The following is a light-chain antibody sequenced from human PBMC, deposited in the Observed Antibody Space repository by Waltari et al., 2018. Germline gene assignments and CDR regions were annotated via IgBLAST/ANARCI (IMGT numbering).Light chain of an antibody. CDR1: SSDVGGYNY. J-gene: IGLJ2*01. Sequence: QSALTQPPSASGSPGQSVTISCTGTSSDVGGYNYVSWYQQHPGKAPKLMIYEVSKRPSGVPDRYCGYDSGSTACLTVSGRQAEEEADYYCSSYAGSNNYVVFGGGTKLTVL. CDR2: EVS. CDR3: SSYAGSNNYVV. V-gene: IGLV2-8*01.